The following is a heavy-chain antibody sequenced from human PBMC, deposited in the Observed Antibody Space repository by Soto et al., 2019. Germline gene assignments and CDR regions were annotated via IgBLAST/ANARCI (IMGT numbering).Heavy chain of an antibody. Sequence: SETLSLTCTVSGGSISSGGYYWSWIRQHPGKGLERIGYINYSGSTYYNPSLKSRVTISVDTSENQFSLKLTSVTAADTAIYYCARDAGSMNAMDVWGQGTTVTVSS. CDR2: INYSGST. V-gene: IGHV4-31*03. CDR1: GGSISSGGYY. CDR3: ARDAGSMNAMDV. J-gene: IGHJ6*02. D-gene: IGHD6-13*01.